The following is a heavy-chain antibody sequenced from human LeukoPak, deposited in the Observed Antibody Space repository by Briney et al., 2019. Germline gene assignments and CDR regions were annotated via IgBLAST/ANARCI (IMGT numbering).Heavy chain of an antibody. CDR2: ISWNSGSV. Sequence: GGSLRLSCAASGFTFDEFAMHWVRQAPGKGLEWVSGISWNSGSVDYAASVKGRFTIPRDNAKNSLYLQMNSLTTEDTAFYYCAKGTGMYRTFFDYWGQGILVTVSS. J-gene: IGHJ4*02. CDR1: GFTFDEFA. D-gene: IGHD1-14*01. V-gene: IGHV3-9*01. CDR3: AKGTGMYRTFFDY.